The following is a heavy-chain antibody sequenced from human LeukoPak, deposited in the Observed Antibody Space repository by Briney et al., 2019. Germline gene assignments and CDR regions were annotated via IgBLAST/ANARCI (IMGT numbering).Heavy chain of an antibody. D-gene: IGHD3-3*01. CDR3: AKNDNYDFWSGYPFLDY. V-gene: IGHV3-23*01. J-gene: IGHJ4*02. Sequence: GGSLRLSCAASRFTFSSYTMRWVRQAPGEGLEWGSAISGSGGSTYYADSVKGRFTISRDNSKNTLYLQMNSLRAEDTAVYYCAKNDNYDFWSGYPFLDYWGQGTLVTVSS. CDR1: RFTFSSYT. CDR2: ISGSGGST.